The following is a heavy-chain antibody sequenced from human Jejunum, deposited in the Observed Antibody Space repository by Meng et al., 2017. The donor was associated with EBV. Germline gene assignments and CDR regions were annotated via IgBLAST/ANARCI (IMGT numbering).Heavy chain of an antibody. CDR2: IDHSGST. Sequence: QVQLQESGPGLVQPSGTLSLTCPVSGGSINSKNWWQWVRQAPGKGLEWIGEIDHSGSTHYNPSLKSRVTISLGTSMNQFSLELTSPTAADTAVYYCARDSQYLARGYFDYWGQGALVTVAS. D-gene: IGHD2/OR15-2a*01. CDR3: ARDSQYLARGYFDY. V-gene: IGHV4-4*02. CDR1: GGSINSKNW. J-gene: IGHJ4*02.